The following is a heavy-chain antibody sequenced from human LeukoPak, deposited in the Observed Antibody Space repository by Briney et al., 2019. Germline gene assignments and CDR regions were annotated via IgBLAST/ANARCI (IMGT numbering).Heavy chain of an antibody. CDR1: GGSISSSCYY. V-gene: IGHV4-39*01. CDR3: ARSGVWPLPRYNWFDP. D-gene: IGHD3-16*01. Sequence: SETLSLTCTVSGGSISSSCYYWGWIRQPPGKGLEWIGSIYYSGSTYYNPSLKSRVTISVDTSKNQFSLKLSSVTAADTAVYYCARSGVWPLPRYNWFDPWGQGTLVIASS. CDR2: IYYSGST. J-gene: IGHJ5*02.